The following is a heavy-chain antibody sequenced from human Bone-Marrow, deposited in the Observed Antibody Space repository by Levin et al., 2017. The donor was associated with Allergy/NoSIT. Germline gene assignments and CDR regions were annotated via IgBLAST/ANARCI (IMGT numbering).Heavy chain of an antibody. CDR2: ISYDGSNK. Sequence: GGSLRLSCAASGFTFSSYGMHWVRQAPGKGLEWVAVISYDGSNKYYADSVKGRFTISRDNSKNTLYLQMNSLRAEDTAVYYCAKRALEPYYYDSSGYYRENYYGRDVWGQGTTVTVSS. CDR1: GFTFSSYG. CDR3: AKRALEPYYYDSSGYYRENYYGRDV. V-gene: IGHV3-30*18. J-gene: IGHJ6*02. D-gene: IGHD3-22*01.